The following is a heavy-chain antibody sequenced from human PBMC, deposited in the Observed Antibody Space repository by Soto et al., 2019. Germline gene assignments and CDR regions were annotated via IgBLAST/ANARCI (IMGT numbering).Heavy chain of an antibody. CDR1: GYSISSSNW. J-gene: IGHJ4*02. D-gene: IGHD6-19*01. CDR3: ARTPAVAGTDSGTYYFDY. Sequence: LSLTCAVSGYSISSSNWWGWIRQPPGKGLEWIGYIYYSGSTYYNPSLKSRVTMSVDTSKNQFSLKLSSVTAVDTAVYYCARTPAVAGTDSGTYYFDYWGQGTPVTVSP. V-gene: IGHV4-28*01. CDR2: IYYSGST.